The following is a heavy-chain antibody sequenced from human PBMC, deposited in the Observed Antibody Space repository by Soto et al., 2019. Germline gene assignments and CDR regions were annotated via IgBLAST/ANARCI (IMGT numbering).Heavy chain of an antibody. J-gene: IGHJ6*02. CDR1: GFTFSSYG. CDR3: AKDLLSNLHGYYYGMDV. D-gene: IGHD4-4*01. CDR2: ISYDGSNK. V-gene: IGHV3-30*18. Sequence: QVQLVESGGGVVQPGRSLRLCCAASGFTFSSYGMHWVRQAPGKGLEWVAVISYDGSNKYYADSVKGRFTISRDNSKNTLYLQMNSLRAEDTAVYYCAKDLLSNLHGYYYGMDVWGQGTTVTVSS.